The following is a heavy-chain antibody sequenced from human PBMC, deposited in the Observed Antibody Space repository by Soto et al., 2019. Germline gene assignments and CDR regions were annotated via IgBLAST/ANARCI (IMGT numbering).Heavy chain of an antibody. Sequence: GGSLRLSCAASGFTFSSYVMSWVRQAPGKGLEWVSGISGSGGTTDYADSVKGRFTISRDNSKNTLYLQMNSLRAEDTAVYYCAKDLFSSSWLDFWGQGTLVTV. CDR2: ISGSGGTT. J-gene: IGHJ4*02. V-gene: IGHV3-23*01. CDR3: AKDLFSSSWLDF. CDR1: GFTFSSYV. D-gene: IGHD6-13*01.